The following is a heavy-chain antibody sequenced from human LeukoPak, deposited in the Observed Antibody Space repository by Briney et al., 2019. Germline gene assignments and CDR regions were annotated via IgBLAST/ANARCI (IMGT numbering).Heavy chain of an antibody. V-gene: IGHV1-2*02. D-gene: IGHD3-10*01. J-gene: IGHJ4*02. Sequence: ASVKVSFTSSGYTFTVNYMHWVRQAPGQGLGWMGWINPNSGGAKSAQQFQGRVTMTRDTSISTAYTELNRLRSDDTAVYYCTRGVSESFAYWGQGTLVTVSA. CDR2: INPNSGGA. CDR1: GYTFTVNY. CDR3: TRGVSESFAY.